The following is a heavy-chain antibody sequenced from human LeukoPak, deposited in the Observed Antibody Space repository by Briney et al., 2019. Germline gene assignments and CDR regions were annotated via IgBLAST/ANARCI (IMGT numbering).Heavy chain of an antibody. Sequence: PGGSLRLSCAASGFTISSYGIHWVRQAPGKGLEWVAFIRYDGRNKYYADSVKGRFTISRDNSKHTLYLQMNSLRAEDTAVYYCAKDRLGARIPTSHDSWGQGPLVTVSP. V-gene: IGHV3-30*02. CDR1: GFTISSYG. CDR3: AKDRLGARIPTSHDS. D-gene: IGHD5-12*01. CDR2: IRYDGRNK. J-gene: IGHJ4*02.